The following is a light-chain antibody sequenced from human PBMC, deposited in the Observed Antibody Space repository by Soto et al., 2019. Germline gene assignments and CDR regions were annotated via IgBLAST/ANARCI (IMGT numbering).Light chain of an antibody. J-gene: IGLJ3*02. CDR2: RNN. V-gene: IGLV1-47*01. Sequence: QSVLTQPPSVSGTPGQRVTISCSGSSSNIGSSYVYWYQQLPGTAHKLLIYRNNQWPSGVPDRFSGSKAGTSASLVISGLRSEDEADYYGSAWDERLSGWVFGGGTKLTVL. CDR3: SAWDERLSGWV. CDR1: SSNIGSSY.